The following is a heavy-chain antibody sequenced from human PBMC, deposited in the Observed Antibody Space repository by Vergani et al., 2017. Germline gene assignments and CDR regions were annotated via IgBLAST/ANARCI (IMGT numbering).Heavy chain of an antibody. J-gene: IGHJ4*02. CDR1: GFTFSSYG. D-gene: IGHD4-17*01. CDR2: IWYDGSNK. CDR3: AGRGARYGDYSCGY. V-gene: IGHV3-33*01. Sequence: QVQLVESGGGVVQPGRSLRLSCAASGFTFSSYGMHWVRQAPGKGLEWVAVIWYDGSNKYYADSVKGRFTLSRDNSKNTLYLQMKSLRAEDTAVYYCAGRGARYGDYSCGYWGQGTLVTVSS.